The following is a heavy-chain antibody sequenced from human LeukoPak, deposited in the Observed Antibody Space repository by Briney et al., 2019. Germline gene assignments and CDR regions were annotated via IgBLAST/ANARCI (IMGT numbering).Heavy chain of an antibody. V-gene: IGHV3-30*04. CDR2: ISYDGSNK. J-gene: IGHJ3*02. D-gene: IGHD2-2*01. Sequence: PGGSLRLSCAASGFTFSSYAMHWVRQAPGKGLEWVAVISYDGSNKYYADSVKGRFTISRDNSKNTLYLQMNSLRAEDTAVYYCARGDSTHDAFDIWGQGTMVTVSS. CDR1: GFTFSSYA. CDR3: ARGDSTHDAFDI.